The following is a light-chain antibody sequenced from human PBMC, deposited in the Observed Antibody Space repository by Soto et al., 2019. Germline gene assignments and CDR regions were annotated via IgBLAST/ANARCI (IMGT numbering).Light chain of an antibody. V-gene: IGKV1-33*01. CDR2: DAS. Sequence: QMTQSPSSLSASVGEKIIITCRASRDVGSDVSWYQQKPGQAPKLLIYDASNLETGVPSRFSGSGSGTDFTFTISSLQPEDIATYYCQQYDNLPPTWTFGQGTKVDIK. CDR3: QQYDNLPPTWT. CDR1: RDVGSD. J-gene: IGKJ1*01.